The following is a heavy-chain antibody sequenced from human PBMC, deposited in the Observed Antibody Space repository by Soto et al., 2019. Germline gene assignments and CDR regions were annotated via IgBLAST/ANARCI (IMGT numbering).Heavy chain of an antibody. D-gene: IGHD3-10*01. CDR2: IHPSGST. V-gene: IGHV4-34*01. CDR1: GGSFSNYY. Sequence: SETLSLTCAVYGGSFSNYYLVWTRQPPGKGLEWIGEIHPSGSTNYNPSLESRVTISADRAKNQFSLKLNSVTAADTAVYYCAGDTYGMDVWGQGTTVTVSS. CDR3: AGDTYGMDV. J-gene: IGHJ6*02.